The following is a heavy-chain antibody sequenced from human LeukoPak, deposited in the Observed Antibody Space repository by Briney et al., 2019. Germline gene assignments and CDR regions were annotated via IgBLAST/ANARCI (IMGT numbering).Heavy chain of an antibody. CDR1: GGSISSNNW. CDR2: IYHSGST. J-gene: IGHJ4*02. CDR3: ARRIISGYTDY. D-gene: IGHD3-22*01. V-gene: IGHV4-4*02. Sequence: SGTLSLPCAVSGGSISSNNWWSWVRQPPGRGLEWIGEIYHSGSTNYNPSLKSRVTISVDKAKNQFSLKLTSVTAADTAVYFCARRIISGYTDYWGQGTLVTVSS.